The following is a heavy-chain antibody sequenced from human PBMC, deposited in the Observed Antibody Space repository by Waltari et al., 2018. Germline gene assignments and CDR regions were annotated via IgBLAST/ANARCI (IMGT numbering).Heavy chain of an antibody. V-gene: IGHV3-7*03. J-gene: IGHJ4*02. Sequence: EVQLVESGGALVQPGGSLRRAWAASGFTFNKHWMSWVRQAPGKGLEWVASIKEDGSEANYLESVKGRFTISRDNAKNSLFLQMNSLRAEDTAVYYCSDPPSDFWGQGTQVIVSS. D-gene: IGHD2-21*01. CDR3: SDPPSDF. CDR1: GFTFNKHW. CDR2: IKEDGSEA.